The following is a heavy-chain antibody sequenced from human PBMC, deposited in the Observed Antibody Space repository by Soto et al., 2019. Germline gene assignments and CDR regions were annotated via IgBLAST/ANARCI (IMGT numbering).Heavy chain of an antibody. V-gene: IGHV4-39*01. Sequence: QLQLQESGPGLVKPSETLSLTCTVSGGSISSSTDYWGWIRQPPGKGLEWIGSFYPGGSTYYNPSLMSRVTISVDTSKHQFSLKLSSVTAADTAVYYCARRSQQLVVYYFDYWGQGTLVTVSS. CDR1: GGSISSSTDY. CDR3: ARRSQQLVVYYFDY. J-gene: IGHJ4*02. CDR2: FYPGGST. D-gene: IGHD6-13*01.